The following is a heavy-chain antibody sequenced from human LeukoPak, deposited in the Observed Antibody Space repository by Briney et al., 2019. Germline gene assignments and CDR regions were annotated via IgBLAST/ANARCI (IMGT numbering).Heavy chain of an antibody. CDR3: AKLEGSAATSSD. J-gene: IGHJ4*02. Sequence: ASVKVSCKASGYTFTDYYIHWLRQAPGQGLEWVGRISPNGGGTIYAQKFQGRVTVTRDTSTTTAYMELNRLTSDDTAVYFCAKLEGSAATSSDWGQGTLVTVSS. CDR2: ISPNGGGT. CDR1: GYTFTDYY. V-gene: IGHV1-2*06. D-gene: IGHD6-13*01.